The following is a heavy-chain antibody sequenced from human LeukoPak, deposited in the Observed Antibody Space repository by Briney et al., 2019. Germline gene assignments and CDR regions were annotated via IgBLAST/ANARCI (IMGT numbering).Heavy chain of an antibody. Sequence: PSETLSLTCTVSGGSISNYYWSWIRQPAGKGLEWIGRLYTGGSTDYNPSLKSRVTMSVDTSNNQFSLKLTSVTAADTAIYYCARESRVFIGDGYYLDSWGPGTLVTVSS. J-gene: IGHJ4*02. CDR3: ARESRVFIGDGYYLDS. V-gene: IGHV4-4*07. CDR1: GGSISNYY. CDR2: LYTGGST. D-gene: IGHD3-3*01.